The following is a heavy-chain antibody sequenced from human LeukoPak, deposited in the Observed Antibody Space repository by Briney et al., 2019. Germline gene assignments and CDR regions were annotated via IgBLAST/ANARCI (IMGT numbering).Heavy chain of an antibody. CDR3: ARDVGGRLGIDY. Sequence: PGGSLRLSCAASGFTFSSYGMHWVRQAPGKGLEWVAVIWYDGSYKYYADSVTGRLTLSRDNSKNTLYLQMNSLRAEDTALYYCARDVGGRLGIDYWGQGTLVTVSS. J-gene: IGHJ4*02. CDR2: IWYDGSYK. V-gene: IGHV3-33*01. D-gene: IGHD1-26*01. CDR1: GFTFSSYG.